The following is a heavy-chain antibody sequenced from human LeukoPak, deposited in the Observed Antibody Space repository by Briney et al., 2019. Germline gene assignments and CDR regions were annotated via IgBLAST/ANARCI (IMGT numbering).Heavy chain of an antibody. CDR2: MNAGNGNT. J-gene: IGHJ4*02. Sequence: ASVTVSCKASGYTFTSYAMHWVRQAPGQGLGWMGWMNAGNGNTKFSQKFQGRVSISRDTSATTAYMELSRLRSEDTAVYYCTGEGATSKGYYFDYWGQGTLVTVSS. CDR3: TGEGATSKGYYFDY. V-gene: IGHV1-3*01. D-gene: IGHD1-26*01. CDR1: GYTFTSYA.